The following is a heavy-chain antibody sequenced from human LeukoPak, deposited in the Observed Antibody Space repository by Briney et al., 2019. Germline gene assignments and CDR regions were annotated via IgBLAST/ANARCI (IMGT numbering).Heavy chain of an antibody. D-gene: IGHD2-2*01. CDR1: GYTFTSYG. J-gene: IGHJ3*02. CDR2: ISAYNGNT. V-gene: IGHV1-18*01. Sequence: ASVKVSCKASGYTFTSYGISWVRQAPGQGLEWMGWISAYNGNTNYAQKLQGRVTMTTDTSTSTAYMELRSLRSDDTAVYYCARTDIVVVPAALDIWGQGTMVTVSS. CDR3: ARTDIVVVPAALDI.